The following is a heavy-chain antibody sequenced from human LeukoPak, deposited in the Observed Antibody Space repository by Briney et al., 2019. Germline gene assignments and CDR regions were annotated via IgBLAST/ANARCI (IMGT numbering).Heavy chain of an antibody. D-gene: IGHD6-13*01. Sequence: GASVKVSCKASGYTFTSYDINWVRQATGQGLEWMGWMNPNSGNTGYAQKFQGRVTMTRNTSISTAYMELSSLRSEDTAVYYCARGRSSSWYWTPQYYYYMDVWGKGTTATVSS. V-gene: IGHV1-8*01. CDR2: MNPNSGNT. CDR3: ARGRSSSWYWTPQYYYYMDV. CDR1: GYTFTSYD. J-gene: IGHJ6*03.